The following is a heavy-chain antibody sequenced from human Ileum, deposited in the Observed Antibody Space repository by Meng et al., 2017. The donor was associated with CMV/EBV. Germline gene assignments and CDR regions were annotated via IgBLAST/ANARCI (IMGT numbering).Heavy chain of an antibody. V-gene: IGHV3-21*01. Sequence: SGFTFSSYSMNWVRQAPGKGLEWVSSISSSRSYIYYADSVKDRFTIYRDNAKNSLYLQMNSLRAEDTAVYYCARARGDSSGYSYLAYWGQGTLVTVSS. CDR2: ISSSRSYI. D-gene: IGHD3-22*01. CDR1: GFTFSSYS. J-gene: IGHJ4*02. CDR3: ARARGDSSGYSYLAY.